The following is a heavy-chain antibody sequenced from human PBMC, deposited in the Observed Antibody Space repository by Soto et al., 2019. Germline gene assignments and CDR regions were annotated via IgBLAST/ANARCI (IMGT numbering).Heavy chain of an antibody. CDR3: ARGSVLRYFDWLSAADY. V-gene: IGHV4-31*03. J-gene: IGHJ4*02. CDR1: GGSISTGGSY. D-gene: IGHD3-9*01. CDR2: IYYSGST. Sequence: PSETLSLTCTVSGGSISTGGSYWSWIRQHTGKGLEWIGYIYYSGSTYSNPSLKSRVTISVDTSKNQFSLKLSSVTAADTAVYYCARGSVLRYFDWLSAADYWGQGTLVTVSS.